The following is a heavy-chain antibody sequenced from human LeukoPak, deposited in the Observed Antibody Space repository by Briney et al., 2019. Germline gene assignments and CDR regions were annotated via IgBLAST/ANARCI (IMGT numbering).Heavy chain of an antibody. D-gene: IGHD1-14*01. CDR3: TRYPPSTGDWFDP. CDR1: GFTFRASA. V-gene: IGHV3-73*01. J-gene: IGHJ5*02. Sequence: PGGSLKLSCAASGFTFRASAVHWVPQASGRGLEWLGRIRGKADNYATSYSASVQGRFTISRDDFTDTVYLQLHSLKTKDTAVYFCTRYPPSTGDWFDPWGLGTLVTVSS. CDR2: IRGKADNYAT.